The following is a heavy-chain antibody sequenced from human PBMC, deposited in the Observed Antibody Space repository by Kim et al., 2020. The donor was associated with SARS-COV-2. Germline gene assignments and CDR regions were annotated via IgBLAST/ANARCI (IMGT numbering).Heavy chain of an antibody. V-gene: IGHV3-30*04. J-gene: IGHJ3*02. CDR1: GFTFSSYA. D-gene: IGHD1-26*01. Sequence: GGSLRLSCAASGFTFSSYAMHWVRPAPGKGLEWVAVISYDGSNKYYADSVKGRFTISRDNSKNTLYLQMNSLRAEDTAVYYCARDRLVGATDHDAFDIWG. CDR3: ARDRLVGATDHDAFDI. CDR2: ISYDGSNK.